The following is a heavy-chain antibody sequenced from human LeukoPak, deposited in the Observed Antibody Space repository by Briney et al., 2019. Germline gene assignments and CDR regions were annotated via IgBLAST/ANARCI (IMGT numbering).Heavy chain of an antibody. CDR1: GGSISSSNYF. Sequence: SETLSLTCTVSGGSISSSNYFWGWIRQPSGKGLEWIGSIYYSGSTYYNPSLKSRVTISVDTSKNQFSLNLNSVTAADTAVYYCARLSSSWILDYWGQGTLVTVSS. J-gene: IGHJ4*02. CDR2: IYYSGST. V-gene: IGHV4-39*01. D-gene: IGHD6-13*01. CDR3: ARLSSSWILDY.